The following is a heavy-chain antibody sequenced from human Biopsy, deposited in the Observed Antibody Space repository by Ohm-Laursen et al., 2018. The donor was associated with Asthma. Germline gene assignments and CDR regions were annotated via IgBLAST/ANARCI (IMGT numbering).Heavy chain of an antibody. CDR1: GYTFNSAG. CDR3: ARAVDYSHYYGIDV. D-gene: IGHD3-10*01. J-gene: IGHJ6*02. CDR2: ISVYNGNT. V-gene: IGHV1-18*01. Sequence: SVKVSCNTSGYTFNSAGITWVRQTPGQGLEWMGWISVYNGNTKVAQKLQDRVTMITDTSTSTAYMELGSLRSDDTAVYFCARAVDYSHYYGIDVWGQGTTVTVS.